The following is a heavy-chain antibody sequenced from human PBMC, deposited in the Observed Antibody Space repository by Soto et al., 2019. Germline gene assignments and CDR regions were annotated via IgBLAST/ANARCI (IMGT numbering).Heavy chain of an antibody. CDR3: ARTTMIVGSLYNWFDP. D-gene: IGHD3-22*01. CDR2: ISSSSSTI. J-gene: IGHJ5*02. Sequence: GGSLRLSCAASGFTFSSYSMNWVRQAPGKGLEWVSYISSSSSTIYYADSVKGRFTISRDNAKNSLYLQMNSLRDEDTAVYYCARTTMIVGSLYNWFDPWGQGTLVTVSS. CDR1: GFTFSSYS. V-gene: IGHV3-48*02.